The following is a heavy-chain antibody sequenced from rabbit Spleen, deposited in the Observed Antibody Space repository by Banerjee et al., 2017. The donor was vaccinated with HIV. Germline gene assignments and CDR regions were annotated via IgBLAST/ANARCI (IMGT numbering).Heavy chain of an antibody. V-gene: IGHV1S7*01. CDR1: GFTISNYY. CDR2: IDPVFGIT. J-gene: IGHJ4*01. D-gene: IGHD8-1*01. CDR3: ARDGTGGSYFAL. Sequence: QLEESGGRLVQPGGSLTLSCKGSGFTISNYYMNWVRQAPGKGLEWIGYIDPVFGITYYANWVNGRFSISRENAQNTVFLQMTSLTAADTATYFCARDGTGGSYFALWGPGTLVTVS.